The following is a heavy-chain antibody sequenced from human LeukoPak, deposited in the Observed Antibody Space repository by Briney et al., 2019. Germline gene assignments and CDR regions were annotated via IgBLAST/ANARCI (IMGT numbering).Heavy chain of an antibody. CDR1: GGTFSSYA. Sequence: VASVKVSCKASGGTFSSYAISWVRQAPGQGLEWMGGIIPIFGTANYAQEFQGRVTITADESTSTAYMELSSLRSEDTAVYYCARKVWDYYDSSGYYGASWFDPWGQGTLVTVSS. V-gene: IGHV1-69*13. D-gene: IGHD3-22*01. J-gene: IGHJ5*02. CDR2: IIPIFGTA. CDR3: ARKVWDYYDSSGYYGASWFDP.